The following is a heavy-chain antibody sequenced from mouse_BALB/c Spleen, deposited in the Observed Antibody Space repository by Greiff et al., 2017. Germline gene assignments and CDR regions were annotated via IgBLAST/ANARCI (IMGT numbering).Heavy chain of an antibody. Sequence: VQLVESGPGLVAPSQSLSITCTVSGFSLTSYGVHWVRQPPGKGLEWLGMIWGDGSTDYNSALKSRLSISKDNSKSQVFLKMNSLQTDDTARYYCARAYDYDGRYYFDYWGQGTTLTVSS. D-gene: IGHD2-4*01. J-gene: IGHJ2*01. CDR3: ARAYDYDGRYYFDY. CDR2: IWGDGST. V-gene: IGHV2-6-7*01. CDR1: GFSLTSYG.